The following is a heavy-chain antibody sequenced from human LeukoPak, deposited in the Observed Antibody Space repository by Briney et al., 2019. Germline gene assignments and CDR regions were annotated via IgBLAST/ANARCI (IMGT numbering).Heavy chain of an antibody. V-gene: IGHV1-24*01. D-gene: IGHD2-2*01. CDR2: FDPEDGET. CDR3: AGGIVVVPAATPYDY. Sequence: ASVKVSCKASGYTLTELSMHWVRQAPGKGLEWMEGFDPEDGETIYAQKFQGRVTMTEDTSTDTAYMELSSLRSEDTAVYYCAGGIVVVPAATPYDYWGQGTLVTVSS. J-gene: IGHJ4*02. CDR1: GYTLTELS.